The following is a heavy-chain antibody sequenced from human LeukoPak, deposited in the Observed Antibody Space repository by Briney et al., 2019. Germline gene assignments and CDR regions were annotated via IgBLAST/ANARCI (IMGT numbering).Heavy chain of an antibody. CDR3: ARGRMIVVPRDAFDI. V-gene: IGHV4-34*01. Sequence: PSETLSLTCAVYGGSFSGYYWSWIRQPPGKGLEWIGEINHSGSTNYNPSLKSRVTISVDTSKNQFSLKLRSVTAADTAVYYCARGRMIVVPRDAFDIWGQGTMVTVSS. D-gene: IGHD3-22*01. CDR1: GGSFSGYY. CDR2: INHSGST. J-gene: IGHJ3*02.